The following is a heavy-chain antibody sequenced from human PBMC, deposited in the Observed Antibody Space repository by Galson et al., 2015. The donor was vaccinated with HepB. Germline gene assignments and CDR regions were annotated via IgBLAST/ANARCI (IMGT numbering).Heavy chain of an antibody. D-gene: IGHD3-10*01. V-gene: IGHV3-7*01. CDR1: GFTFSSSW. J-gene: IGHJ3*02. CDR3: ARVYYLARDAFEM. CDR2: VKRDESEK. Sequence: SLRLSCAASGFTFSSSWMTWVRQAPGKGLEWVASVKRDESEKQYVDSVRGRFTISRDNAKNSLYLQMNSLRAEDTAVYYCARVYYLARDAFEMWGQGTKVTVSS.